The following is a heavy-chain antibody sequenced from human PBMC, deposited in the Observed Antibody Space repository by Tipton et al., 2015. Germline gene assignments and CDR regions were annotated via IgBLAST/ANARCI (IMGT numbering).Heavy chain of an antibody. CDR3: ARDLEHGMDV. CDR2: IYHSGRT. V-gene: IGHV4-61*01. D-gene: IGHD5-24*01. J-gene: IGHJ6*02. CDR1: GGSISSSSYY. Sequence: LRLSCTVSGGSISSSSYYWVWIRQPPGRGLESIGYIYHSGRTNYNPSLRSRLTMSVESSKNQFSLRLSSATAADTAVYYCARDLEHGMDVWGQGTTVTVSS.